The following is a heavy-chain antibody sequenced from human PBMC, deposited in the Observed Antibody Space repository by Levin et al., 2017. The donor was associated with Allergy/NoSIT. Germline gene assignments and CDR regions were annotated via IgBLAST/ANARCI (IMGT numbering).Heavy chain of an antibody. CDR1: GGSISSGDYY. CDR2: IYYSGST. CDR3: ARGRPEPRTMIVGAADY. Sequence: SETLSLTCTVSGGSISSGDYYWSWIRQPPGKGLEWIGYIYYSGSTYYNPSLKSRVTISVDTSKNQFSLKLSSVTAADTAVYYCARGRPEPRTMIVGAADYWGQGTLVTVSS. J-gene: IGHJ4*02. V-gene: IGHV4-30-4*01. D-gene: IGHD3-22*01.